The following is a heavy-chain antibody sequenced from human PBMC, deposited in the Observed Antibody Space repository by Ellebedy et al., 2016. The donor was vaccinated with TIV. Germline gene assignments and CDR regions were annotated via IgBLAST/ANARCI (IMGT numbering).Heavy chain of an antibody. CDR2: ISGSGGSA. CDR3: ASYKYDSRGYWDS. Sequence: ESLKISCAASGFSFRNHAMSWVRQAPGKRLEWVSSISGSGGSACSGDSVKGRFTIYSNKSKNTLYLQMNSLRAEDTAVYFCASYKYDSRGYWDSWGQGTLVTVSS. J-gene: IGHJ4*02. V-gene: IGHV3-23*01. CDR1: GFSFRNHA. D-gene: IGHD3-22*01.